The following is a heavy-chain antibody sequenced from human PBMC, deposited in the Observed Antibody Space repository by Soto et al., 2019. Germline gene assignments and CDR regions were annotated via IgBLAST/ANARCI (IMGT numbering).Heavy chain of an antibody. V-gene: IGHV3-66*01. CDR2: IYSGGST. Sequence: EVQLVESGGGLVQPGGSLRLSCAASGFTVSSNYMSWVRQAPGKGLEWVSVIYSGGSTYYADSVKGRFTISRDNSENTLYCQMNSLRAEDTAVYYLARTCSGGTCPFNYWGQGTLVTVSS. CDR3: ARTCSGGTCPFNY. D-gene: IGHD2-15*01. CDR1: GFTVSSNY. J-gene: IGHJ4*02.